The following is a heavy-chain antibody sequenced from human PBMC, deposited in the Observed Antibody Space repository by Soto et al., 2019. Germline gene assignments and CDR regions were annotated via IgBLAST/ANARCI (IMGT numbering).Heavy chain of an antibody. CDR2: INHSGST. Sequence: SETLSLTCDVYGGSFSMYYWNWIRHPPGKGLEWLGEINHSGSTNYNPSLESRVTISLDTSKTQFSLKLTSVTAADTAVYYCARGEGRLVGTWFDPWGQGTLVTVSS. J-gene: IGHJ5*02. CDR3: ARGEGRLVGTWFDP. CDR1: GGSFSMYY. V-gene: IGHV4-34*01. D-gene: IGHD1-7*01.